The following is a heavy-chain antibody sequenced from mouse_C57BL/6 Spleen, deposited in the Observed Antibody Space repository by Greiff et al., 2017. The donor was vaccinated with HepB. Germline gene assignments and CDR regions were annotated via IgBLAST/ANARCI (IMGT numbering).Heavy chain of an antibody. Sequence: EVMLVESGGGLVQPGGSMKLSCAASGFTFSDAWMDWVRQSPEKGLEWVAEIRNKANNHATYYAESVKGRFTISRDDSKSSVYLQMNSLRAEDTGIYYCTRPLPYDGYYFFAYWGQGTLVTVSA. CDR2: IRNKANNHAT. D-gene: IGHD2-3*01. CDR1: GFTFSDAW. V-gene: IGHV6-6*01. J-gene: IGHJ3*01. CDR3: TRPLPYDGYYFFAY.